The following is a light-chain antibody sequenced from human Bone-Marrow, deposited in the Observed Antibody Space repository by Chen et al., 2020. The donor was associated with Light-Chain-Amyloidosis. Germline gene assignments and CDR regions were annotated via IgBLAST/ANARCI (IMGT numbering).Light chain of an antibody. Sequence: FMLTQPHSVSESPGQTVIISCTRSRGSIATNYVQWYQQRPGSSPTTVIYEDEQRPSGVPDRFSGSIDRSSNSASLTISGLKTEDEADYYCQSYQGSSQGVFGGGTKLTVL. V-gene: IGLV6-57*01. J-gene: IGLJ3*02. CDR2: EDE. CDR3: QSYQGSSQGV. CDR1: RGSIATNY.